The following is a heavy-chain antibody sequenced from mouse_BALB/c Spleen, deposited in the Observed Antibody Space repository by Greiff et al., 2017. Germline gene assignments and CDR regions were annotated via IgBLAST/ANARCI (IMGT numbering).Heavy chain of an antibody. Sequence: EVKLQESGPSLVKPSQTLSLTCSVTGDSITSGYWNWIRKFPGNKLEYMGYISYSGSTYYNPSLKSRISITRDTSKNQYYLQLNSVTTEDTATYYCARDYGSSLYWYFDVWGAGTTVTVSS. CDR2: ISYSGST. D-gene: IGHD1-1*01. J-gene: IGHJ1*01. CDR1: GDSITSGY. V-gene: IGHV3-8*02. CDR3: ARDYGSSLYWYFDV.